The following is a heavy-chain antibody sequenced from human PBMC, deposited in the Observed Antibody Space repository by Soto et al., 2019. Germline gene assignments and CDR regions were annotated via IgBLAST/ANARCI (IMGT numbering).Heavy chain of an antibody. CDR1: GGSISGSY. Sequence: TETLSLTCSVSGGSISGSYWSWIRQSPGKGLEWLGYVYYTGSTNYSPSLRSRVSISVDTSKNEFSLRLSSVTAADTAVYFCARSVAVPGAHIDYWGQGTQVTVSS. V-gene: IGHV4-59*01. D-gene: IGHD6-19*01. J-gene: IGHJ4*02. CDR2: VYYTGST. CDR3: ARSVAVPGAHIDY.